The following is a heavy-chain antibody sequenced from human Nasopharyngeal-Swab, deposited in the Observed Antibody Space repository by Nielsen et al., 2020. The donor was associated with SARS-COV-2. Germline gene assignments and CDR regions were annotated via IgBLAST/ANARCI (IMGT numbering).Heavy chain of an antibody. CDR2: INHSGST. CDR3: ARHSPSSNYDFWSGYQYYYYGMDV. CDR1: GGSFSGYY. V-gene: IGHV4-34*01. J-gene: IGHJ6*02. D-gene: IGHD3-3*01. Sequence: SETLSLTCAVYGGSFSGYYWSWIRQPPGKGLEWIGEINHSGSTYYNPSLKSRVTISVDTSKNQFSLKLSSVTAADTAVYYCARHSPSSNYDFWSGYQYYYYGMDVWGQGTTVTVSS.